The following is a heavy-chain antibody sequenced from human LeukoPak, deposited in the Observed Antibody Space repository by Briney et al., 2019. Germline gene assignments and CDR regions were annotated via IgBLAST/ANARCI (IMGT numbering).Heavy chain of an antibody. CDR1: GGSFSGYY. V-gene: IGHV4-34*01. CDR2: INHSGST. D-gene: IGHD3-3*01. CDR3: ARFSVLRFLEWLPSY. Sequence: SETLSLTCAVYGGSFSGYYWSWIRQPPGKGLEWIGEINHSGSTNYNLSLKSRVTISVDTSKNQFSLKLSSVTAADTAVYYCARFSVLRFLEWLPSYWGQGTLVTVSS. J-gene: IGHJ4*02.